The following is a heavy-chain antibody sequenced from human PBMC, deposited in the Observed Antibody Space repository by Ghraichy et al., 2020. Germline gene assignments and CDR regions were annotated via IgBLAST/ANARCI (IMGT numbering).Heavy chain of an antibody. CDR1: GYSFTSYS. J-gene: IGHJ5*02. V-gene: IGHV1-18*04. CDR3: ARVCSNGVCLDR. CDR2: INPFNGDT. Sequence: ASVKVSCKAAGYSFTSYSITWVRQAPGQGLEWMGWINPFNGDTYSPQTLQGRVTMTADTSTNTAYMELRSLRSDATAVYFCARVCSNGVCLDRWGQGTVVTVSS. D-gene: IGHD2-8*01.